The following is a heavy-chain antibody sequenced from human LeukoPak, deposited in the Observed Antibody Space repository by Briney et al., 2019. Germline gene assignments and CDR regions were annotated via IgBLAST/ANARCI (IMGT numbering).Heavy chain of an antibody. CDR2: ISSSGSTI. CDR3: ARDLTEVVVTSYYYYGMDV. D-gene: IGHD3-22*01. CDR1: GFTFSSYS. J-gene: IGHJ6*02. Sequence: GGSLRLSCAASGFTFSSYSMNWVRQAPGKGLEWVSYISSSGSTIYYADSVKGRFTISRDNAKNSLYLQMNSLRAEDTAVYYCARDLTEVVVTSYYYYGMDVWGQGTTVTVSS. V-gene: IGHV3-48*04.